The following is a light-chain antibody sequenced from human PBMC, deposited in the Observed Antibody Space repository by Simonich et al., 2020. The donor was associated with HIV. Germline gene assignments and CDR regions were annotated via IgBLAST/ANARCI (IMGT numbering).Light chain of an antibody. J-gene: IGLJ2*01. Sequence: SYELTQPVSMSVSPGQTASITCSGDKLGDKYACWYQQKPGQSPVVVIYQDNKRPSGIPERFSRSNSGNTATLTISGTQAMDEADYYCQAWDSSTVVFGGGTKLTVL. CDR3: QAWDSSTVV. CDR2: QDN. V-gene: IGLV3-1*01. CDR1: KLGDKY.